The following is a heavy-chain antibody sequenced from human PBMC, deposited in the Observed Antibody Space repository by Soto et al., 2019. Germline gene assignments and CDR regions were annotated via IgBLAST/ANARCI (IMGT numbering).Heavy chain of an antibody. CDR1: GGTFSSYA. CDR2: IIPIFGTA. CDR3: ARDPYSNYGSHYYYCMDV. D-gene: IGHD4-4*01. Sequence: QVQLVQSGAEVKKPGSSVKVSCKASGGTFSSYAISWVRQAPGQGLEWMGGIIPIFGTANYAQKFQGRVTITADESTSTAYMELSSLRSEDTAVYYCARDPYSNYGSHYYYCMDVWGQGTTVTVAS. J-gene: IGHJ6*02. V-gene: IGHV1-69*01.